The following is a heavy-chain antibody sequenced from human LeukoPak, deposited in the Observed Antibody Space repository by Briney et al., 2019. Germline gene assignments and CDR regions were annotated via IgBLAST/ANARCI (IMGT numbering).Heavy chain of an antibody. CDR2: ISGSGSSK. J-gene: IGHJ4*02. V-gene: IGHV3-23*01. Sequence: GGSLRLSCAASGFTFRTLAMNWVRQAPGKGLEWVSAISGSGSSKYYADSVKGRFTISRDNSKNTLYLQMNSLRAEDTAVYYCAKDRGYWGQGTLVTVSS. CDR1: GFTFRTLA. CDR3: AKDRGY.